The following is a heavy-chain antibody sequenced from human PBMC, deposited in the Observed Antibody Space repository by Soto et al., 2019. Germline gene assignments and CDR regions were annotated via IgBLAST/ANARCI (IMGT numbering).Heavy chain of an antibody. CDR3: VKDGTSGWPYFDDMDV. Sequence: GGSLRLSCAASGFTFSSYGMHWVRQAPGKGLEWVAVILYDGSKKYYADSVKGRFTISRDNSKNTLYLQMSSLRAEDTALYYCVKDGTSGWPYFDDMDVWGQGTTVTVSS. V-gene: IGHV3-30*18. D-gene: IGHD6-19*01. CDR2: ILYDGSKK. J-gene: IGHJ6*02. CDR1: GFTFSSYG.